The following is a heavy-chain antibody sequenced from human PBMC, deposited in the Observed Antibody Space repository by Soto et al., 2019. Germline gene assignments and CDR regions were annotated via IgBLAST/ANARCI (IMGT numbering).Heavy chain of an antibody. J-gene: IGHJ4*02. CDR3: ARGRLLISD. D-gene: IGHD1-26*01. CDR2: IYSGVNT. CDR1: GFTVGSDY. V-gene: IGHV3-66*01. Sequence: EVQLVESGGGLVQPGGSLRLSCAVSGFTVGSDYMRWVRQAPGKGLEWVSVIYSGVNTSYADSVKGRFIVSRDNAKNTLCLQMNSLRVEDTAVYYCARGRLLISDWGQGALVTVSS.